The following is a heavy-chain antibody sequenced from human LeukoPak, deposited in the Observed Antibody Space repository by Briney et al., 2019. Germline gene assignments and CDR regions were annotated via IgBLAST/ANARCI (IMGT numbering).Heavy chain of an antibody. Sequence: SQTLSLTCAISGDSVSSNSAAWNWIRQSPSRGLEWLGRTYRTSRWYNDYAVSVKSRITINPDTSKNQFSLQLNSVTAADTAVYFCARLVGYYSRGSCYHFDYWGQGSLVTVSS. CDR3: ARLVGYYSRGSCYHFDY. CDR2: TYRTSRWYN. J-gene: IGHJ4*02. D-gene: IGHD2-15*01. V-gene: IGHV6-1*01. CDR1: GDSVSSNSAA.